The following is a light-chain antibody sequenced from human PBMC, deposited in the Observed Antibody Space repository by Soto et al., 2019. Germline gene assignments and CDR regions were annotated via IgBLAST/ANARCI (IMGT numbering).Light chain of an antibody. J-gene: IGLJ2*01. V-gene: IGLV1-44*01. CDR1: NSNIGSHT. CDR3: ATWDDSLNGVV. CDR2: SNT. Sequence: QSVLTQPPSASGTPGQTIAISCSGGNSNIGSHTVNWFQQLPGTAPRLLIYSNTQRPSGVPDRFSGSKSGTSASLAISGLQSEYEGDYYCATWDDSLNGVVFGGVTKLTVL.